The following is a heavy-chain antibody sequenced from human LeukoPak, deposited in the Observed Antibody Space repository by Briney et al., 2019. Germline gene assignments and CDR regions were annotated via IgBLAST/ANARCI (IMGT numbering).Heavy chain of an antibody. D-gene: IGHD1-1*01. Sequence: TSETLSLTCAVSGGSISSSNWWSWVRQPPGKGLEWIGEIYHSGSTNYNPSLKSRVTISVDKSKNQFSLKLSSVTAAGTAVYYCARAIWAGTSHFDYWGQGTLVTVSS. CDR1: GGSISSSNW. J-gene: IGHJ4*02. CDR3: ARAIWAGTSHFDY. V-gene: IGHV4-4*02. CDR2: IYHSGST.